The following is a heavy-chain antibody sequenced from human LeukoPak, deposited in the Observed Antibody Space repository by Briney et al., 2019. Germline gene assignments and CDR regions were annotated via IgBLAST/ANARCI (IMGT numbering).Heavy chain of an antibody. CDR3: ASAKWSVVVPAARRTYNWFDP. Sequence: PSETLSLTCAVYGGSFSGYYWSWIRQPPGKGLEWIGEINHSGSTNYNPSLKSRVTISVDTSKNQFSLKLSSVTAADTAVYYCASAKWSVVVPAARRTYNWFDPWGQGTLVTVSS. CDR1: GGSFSGYY. D-gene: IGHD2-2*01. V-gene: IGHV4-34*01. CDR2: INHSGST. J-gene: IGHJ5*02.